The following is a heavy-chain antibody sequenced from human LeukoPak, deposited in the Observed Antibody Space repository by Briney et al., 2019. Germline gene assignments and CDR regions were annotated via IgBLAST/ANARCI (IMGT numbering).Heavy chain of an antibody. CDR2: ISGSGGST. CDR3: AKGGYRTVPFDY. CDR1: GFTFSSYA. D-gene: IGHD6-13*01. V-gene: IGHV3-23*01. J-gene: IGHJ4*02. Sequence: GGSLRLSCAASGFTFSSYAMSRVRQAPGKGLEWVSAISGSGGSTYYADSVRGRFTISRDNSKNTLYLQMNSLRAEDTAVYYCAKGGYRTVPFDYWGQGTLVTVSS.